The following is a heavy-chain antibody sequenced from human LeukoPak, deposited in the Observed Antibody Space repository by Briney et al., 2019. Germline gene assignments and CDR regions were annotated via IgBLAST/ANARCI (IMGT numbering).Heavy chain of an antibody. CDR1: GFTFGSYG. CDR3: ARGYRDRYSDYFDY. CDR2: IWFDGSNK. Sequence: GRSLRLSCAASGFTFGSYGMHWVRQAPGKGREWVAVIWFDGSNKYFADSVKGRFTISRDKSKNTLYLQMNSLRAENTAVYYCARGYRDRYSDYFDYWGQGTLVTVSS. J-gene: IGHJ4*02. V-gene: IGHV3-33*01. D-gene: IGHD5-24*01.